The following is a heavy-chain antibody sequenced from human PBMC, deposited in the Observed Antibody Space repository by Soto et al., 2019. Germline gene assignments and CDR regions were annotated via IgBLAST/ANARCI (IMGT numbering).Heavy chain of an antibody. V-gene: IGHV6-1*01. Sequence: SQTLSLTCVISGDSVSSNSVAWNWARQSPSRGLEWLGRTYYRSRWYNDYAVSVRSRIAINPDTSKNHFSLQLNSVTPDDTAVYYCARSEEDSDYYYYGMDVWGQGTTVTVSS. CDR1: GDSVSSNSVA. D-gene: IGHD2-15*01. CDR2: TYYRSRWYN. CDR3: ARSEEDSDYYYYGMDV. J-gene: IGHJ6*02.